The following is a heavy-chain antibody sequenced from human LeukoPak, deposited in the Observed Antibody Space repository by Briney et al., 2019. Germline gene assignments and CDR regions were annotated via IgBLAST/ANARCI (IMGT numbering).Heavy chain of an antibody. V-gene: IGHV1-18*01. CDR2: ISAYNGNT. Sequence: GASVKVSCKASGYTFTSYGISWVRQAPGQGLEWMGWISAYNGNTNYAQKFQGRVTITTDESTSTAYMELSSLRSEDTAVYYCARDGGKLELPDKHWYFDLWGRGTLVTVSS. CDR1: GYTFTSYG. J-gene: IGHJ2*01. CDR3: ARDGGKLELPDKHWYFDL. D-gene: IGHD1-7*01.